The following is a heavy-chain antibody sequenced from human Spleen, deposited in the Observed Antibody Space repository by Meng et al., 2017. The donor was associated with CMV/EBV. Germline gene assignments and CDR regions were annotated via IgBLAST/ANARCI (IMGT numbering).Heavy chain of an antibody. CDR3: ATGRGYCSSTSCYTGYYYYYYGMDV. V-gene: IGHV4-61*01. Sequence: SETLSLTCTVSGGSVSSGSYYWSWIRQPPGKGLEWIGYIYYSGSTNYNPSLKSRVTISVDTSKNQFSLKLSSVTAADTAVYYCATGRGYCSSTSCYTGYYYYYYGMDVWGQGTTVTVSS. J-gene: IGHJ6*02. CDR2: IYYSGST. D-gene: IGHD2-2*02. CDR1: GGSVSSGSYY.